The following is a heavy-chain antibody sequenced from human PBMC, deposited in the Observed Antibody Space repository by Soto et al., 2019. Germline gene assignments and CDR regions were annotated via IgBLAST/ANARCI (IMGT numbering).Heavy chain of an antibody. CDR1: GYSFTSHA. CDR2: INAGNGKT. J-gene: IGHJ4*02. D-gene: IGHD1-1*01. Sequence: QVQLVQSGAEVKKPGASVKVSCKTSGYSFTSHAMHWVRQAPGQRLEWMGWINAGNGKTKYSQKFQGRVTITRDTSASTAYMELSSLRSEDMAVYYCARDDWNVVSVNFDYWGQGTLVTVSS. CDR3: ARDDWNVVSVNFDY. V-gene: IGHV1-3*01.